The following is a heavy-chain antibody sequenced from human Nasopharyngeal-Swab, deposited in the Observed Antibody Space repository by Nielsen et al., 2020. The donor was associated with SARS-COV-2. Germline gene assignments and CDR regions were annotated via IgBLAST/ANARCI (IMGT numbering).Heavy chain of an antibody. J-gene: IGHJ5*02. CDR1: GFTLSEYW. D-gene: IGHD3-22*01. V-gene: IGHV3-74*01. CDR3: AREVRRITMIVVGNNWFDP. CDR2: INSDGSST. Sequence: GESLKISCAASGFTLSEYWMHWVRQAPGKGLVWVSRINSDGSSTSYADSVKGRFTISRDNAKNTLYLQMNSLRAEDTAVYYCAREVRRITMIVVGNNWFDPWGQGTLVTVSS.